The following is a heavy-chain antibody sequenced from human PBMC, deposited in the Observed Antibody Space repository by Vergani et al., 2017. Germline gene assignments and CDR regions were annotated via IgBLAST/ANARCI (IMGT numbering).Heavy chain of an antibody. CDR3: AGEDIVVVVAATPGAVDI. J-gene: IGHJ3*02. D-gene: IGHD2-15*01. Sequence: QLQLQESGPGLVKPSETLSLTCTVSGGPISSSSYYWGWIRQPPGKGLEWIGSIYYSGSTYYNPSLKSRVTISVDTSKNQFSLKRSSVTAADTAVYYCAGEDIVVVVAATPGAVDIWGQGTMVTVSS. CDR1: GGPISSSSYY. V-gene: IGHV4-39*07. CDR2: IYYSGST.